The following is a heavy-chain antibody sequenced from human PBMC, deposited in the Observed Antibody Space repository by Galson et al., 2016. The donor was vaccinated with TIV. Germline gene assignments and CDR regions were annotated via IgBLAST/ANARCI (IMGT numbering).Heavy chain of an antibody. D-gene: IGHD3-22*01. Sequence: QSGAEVTKPGESLRISCKGSGYSFTNYWIAWVRQTPGKGLEWMGRIDPSDSYTNYSPSFQGHVIISTDKSITTAYLQWSSLKASDTAMYYCAKHYYDTSGFGASFDSWGQGTPVTVSS. CDR1: GYSFTNYW. CDR3: AKHYYDTSGFGASFDS. J-gene: IGHJ4*02. CDR2: IDPSDSYT. V-gene: IGHV5-10-1*01.